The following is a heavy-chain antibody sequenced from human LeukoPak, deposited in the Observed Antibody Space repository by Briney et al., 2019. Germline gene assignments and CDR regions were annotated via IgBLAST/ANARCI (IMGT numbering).Heavy chain of an antibody. CDR1: GASVSSASY. Sequence: SETLSLTCTVSGASVSSASYWTWIRQPPGKGVEWNAHIYNGVNTNYNPSLKSRVTISVDTSKNQFSLRLNSVTAADTAVYYCARSRAFNSGAFDPWGQGSLVTVSS. D-gene: IGHD1-26*01. CDR3: ARSRAFNSGAFDP. V-gene: IGHV4-61*01. CDR2: IYNGVNT. J-gene: IGHJ5*02.